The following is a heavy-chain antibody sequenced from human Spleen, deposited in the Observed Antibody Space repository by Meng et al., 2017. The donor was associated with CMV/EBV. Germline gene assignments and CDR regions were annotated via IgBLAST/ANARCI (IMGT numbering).Heavy chain of an antibody. Sequence: GGSLRLSCAASGFTFSSYAVNWVRQAPGRGLEWVSTISSSGNYIYYADSVKGRFTISRDNSKVYLQMSSLRAEDTAVYYCAKLRGQLAPLRYFDYWGKGVMVTVSS. D-gene: IGHD6-6*01. CDR3: AKLRGQLAPLRYFDY. J-gene: IGHJ4*02. CDR2: ISSSGNYI. V-gene: IGHV3-21*04. CDR1: GFTFSSYA.